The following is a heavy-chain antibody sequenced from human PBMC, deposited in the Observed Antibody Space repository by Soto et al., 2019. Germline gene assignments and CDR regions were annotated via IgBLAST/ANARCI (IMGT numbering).Heavy chain of an antibody. CDR3: ARVGPYDILTGPDY. D-gene: IGHD3-9*01. V-gene: IGHV3-74*01. Sequence: PGGSLRLSSAASGFTFSSYGMHWVRQAPGKGLVWVSRINSDGSSTSYADSVKGRFTISRDNAKNTLYLQMNSLRAEDTAVYYCARVGPYDILTGPDYWGQGTLVTVSS. CDR2: INSDGSST. CDR1: GFTFSSYG. J-gene: IGHJ4*02.